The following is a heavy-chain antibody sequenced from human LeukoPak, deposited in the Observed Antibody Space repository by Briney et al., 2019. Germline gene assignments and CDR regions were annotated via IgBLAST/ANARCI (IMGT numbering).Heavy chain of an antibody. CDR1: GYTFTTYG. CDR3: ARDHSSSGQLFDY. CDR2: ISAYNGNT. V-gene: IGHV1-18*01. Sequence: GASVKVSCKASGYTFTTYGFSWVRQAPGQGLEWLGWISAYNGNTNYAQKLQGRVTLTTDTSTSTAYMELRSLRSDDTAVYYCARDHSSSGQLFDYWAQGTLVTVSS. D-gene: IGHD6-13*01. J-gene: IGHJ4*02.